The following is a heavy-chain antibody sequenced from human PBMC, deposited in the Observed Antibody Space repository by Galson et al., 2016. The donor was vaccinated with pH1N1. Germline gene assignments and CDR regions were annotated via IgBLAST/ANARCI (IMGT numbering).Heavy chain of an antibody. V-gene: IGHV3-30*02. CDR2: IRYDGSNK. D-gene: IGHD3-10*01. J-gene: IGHJ4*02. CDR1: GFTFSTYG. CDR3: AKDLKAFGITMVRGVIFDY. Sequence: SLRLSCAASGFTFSTYGMHWVRQAPGEGLEWVAFIRYDGSNKYYADSVKGRFTISRDSSNNTLYLQMNSLRAEDTAVYYCAKDLKAFGITMVRGVIFDYWGQGTLVTVSS.